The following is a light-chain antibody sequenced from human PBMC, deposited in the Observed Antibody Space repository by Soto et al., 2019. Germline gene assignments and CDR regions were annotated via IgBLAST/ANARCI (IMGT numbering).Light chain of an antibody. CDR2: AAS. Sequence: DIQMTQSPSSLSASIGERVIITCRASQSISNYLNWYQQKPGKAPKLLIFAASSLQSGVPSRFSGSGSGTNFTLTISSLQPEDFAAYYCQQSYSAPITFGQGTRLEIK. J-gene: IGKJ5*01. CDR1: QSISNY. V-gene: IGKV1-39*01. CDR3: QQSYSAPIT.